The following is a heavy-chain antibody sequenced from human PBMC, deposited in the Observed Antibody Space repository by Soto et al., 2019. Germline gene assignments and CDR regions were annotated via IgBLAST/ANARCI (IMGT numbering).Heavy chain of an antibody. D-gene: IGHD3-22*01. CDR1: GFTFSNAW. CDR2: IKSKTDGGTT. CDR3: TTWYYYDSSGYYYPDY. V-gene: IGHV3-15*01. J-gene: IGHJ4*02. Sequence: GGSLRLSCAASGFTFSNAWMSWVRQAPGKGLEWDGRIKSKTDGGTTDYAAPVKGRFTISRDDSKNTLYLQINSLKTEDTAVYYCTTWYYYDSSGYYYPDYWGQGTLVTVSS.